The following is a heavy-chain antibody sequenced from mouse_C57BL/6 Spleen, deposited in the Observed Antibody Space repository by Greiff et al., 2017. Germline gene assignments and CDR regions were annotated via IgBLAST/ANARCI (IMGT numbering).Heavy chain of an antibody. CDR1: GYTFTDYE. Sequence: QAQLQQSGAELVRPGASVTLSCKASGYTFTDYEMHWVKQTPVHGLEWIGAIDPETGGTAYNQKFKGKAILTADKSSSTAYMELRSLTSEDSAVYYCTRLEKAWLAYWGQGTLVTVSA. V-gene: IGHV1-15*01. J-gene: IGHJ3*01. CDR3: TRLEKAWLAY. CDR2: IDPETGGT.